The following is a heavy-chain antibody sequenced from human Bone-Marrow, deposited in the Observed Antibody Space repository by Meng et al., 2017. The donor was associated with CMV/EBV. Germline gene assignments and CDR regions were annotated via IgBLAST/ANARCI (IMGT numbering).Heavy chain of an antibody. CDR1: DSSSTNSYF. D-gene: IGHD2-2*01. V-gene: IGHV4-39*07. CDR3: ARIRVPASTQNYFDP. CDR2: LYYLGNT. Sequence: DSSSTNSYFWGWVRQPPGKGLEWIGSLYYLGNTYCNPSLKSRVTISGDTSKNQFSLRLSSVTAADTAVYYCARIRVPASTQNYFDPWGQGTLVTVSS. J-gene: IGHJ5*02.